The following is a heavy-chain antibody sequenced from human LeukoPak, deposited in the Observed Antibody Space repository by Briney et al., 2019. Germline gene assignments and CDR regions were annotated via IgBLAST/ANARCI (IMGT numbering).Heavy chain of an antibody. CDR3: AKDLYLRDFWSGYFDY. V-gene: IGHV3-53*01. CDR2: IHRDDKT. J-gene: IGHJ4*02. CDR1: GFTVSSSF. Sequence: GGSLRLSCAASGFTVSSSFIYWVRRAPGKGLEWVSFIHRDDKTYYADSVKGRFTMSRDSSKNTLYLQMNSLGADDTAVFYCAKDLYLRDFWSGYFDYWGQGIPVTVSS. D-gene: IGHD3-3*01.